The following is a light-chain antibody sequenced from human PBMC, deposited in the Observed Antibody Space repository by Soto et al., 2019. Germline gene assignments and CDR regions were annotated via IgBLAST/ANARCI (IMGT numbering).Light chain of an antibody. J-gene: IGKJ3*01. CDR1: QSLSSSL. Sequence: EIVLTQSPGTLSLSPGERATLSCRASQSLSSSLPVWYQQRPGQAPRLLLDGATNRATGIPDRFSGSGSGIDFTLIISRLAHEDFAVYYCQHYGSSHFTFGPGTKVDIK. CDR3: QHYGSSHFT. V-gene: IGKV3-20*01. CDR2: GAT.